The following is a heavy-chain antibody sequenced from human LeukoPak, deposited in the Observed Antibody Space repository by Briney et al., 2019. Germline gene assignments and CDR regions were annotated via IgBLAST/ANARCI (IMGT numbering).Heavy chain of an antibody. CDR1: GFTFSGYA. V-gene: IGHV3-23*01. CDR3: AKGVELTVYYGMDV. Sequence: GGSLRLSCAASGFTFSGYAMSWVRQAPGKGLEWVSAISGSGGSTYYADSVKGWFTISRDNSKNTLYLQMNSLRAEDTAVYYCAKGVELTVYYGMDVWGQGTTVTVSS. J-gene: IGHJ6*02. CDR2: ISGSGGST. D-gene: IGHD6-13*01.